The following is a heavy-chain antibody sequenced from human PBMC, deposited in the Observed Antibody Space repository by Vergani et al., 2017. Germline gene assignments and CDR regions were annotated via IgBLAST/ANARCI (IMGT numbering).Heavy chain of an antibody. CDR1: GFTFSDYY. CDR2: ISSSGSTI. D-gene: IGHD1-26*01. CDR3: ATMGGATFNRPYNWFDP. Sequence: QVQLVESGGGLVKPGGSLRLSCAASGFTFSDYYMSWIRQAPGKGLEWVSYISSSGSTIYYADSVKGRFTISRDNAKNSVYLEMNSLRVEDTAVYYCATMGGATFNRPYNWFDPRGQGTLVTVSS. V-gene: IGHV3-11*04. J-gene: IGHJ5*02.